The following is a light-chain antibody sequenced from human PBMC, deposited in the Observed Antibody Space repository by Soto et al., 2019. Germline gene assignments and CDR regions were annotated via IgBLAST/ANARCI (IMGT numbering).Light chain of an antibody. CDR1: QSFSSNY. Sequence: EIVLTQSPGTLSLSAGERATLSCRASQSFSSNYLIWYQQKPGQAPRLLIYGASSRATGIPDRFSGSGSGTDVTLTITSLQPEDFGIYYGQQSYATVRTVGGGTKVDIK. V-gene: IGKV3-20*01. CDR3: QQSYATVRT. CDR2: GAS. J-gene: IGKJ4*01.